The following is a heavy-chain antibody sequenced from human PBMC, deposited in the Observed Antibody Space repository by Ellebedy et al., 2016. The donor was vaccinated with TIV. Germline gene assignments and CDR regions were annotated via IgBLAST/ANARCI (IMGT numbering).Heavy chain of an antibody. CDR3: ARLRGGNRWSRLFDI. D-gene: IGHD1-14*01. Sequence: GESLKISCEASGYSFTNYWIAWVRQMPGKGLECMGIIYPGDSDTTYSPPFQGQVTISADKSLFPASLQWNRLKASDPAIYYCARLRGGNRWSRLFDIWGQGTLVTVSS. V-gene: IGHV5-51*01. CDR1: GYSFTNYW. CDR2: IYPGDSDT. J-gene: IGHJ4*02.